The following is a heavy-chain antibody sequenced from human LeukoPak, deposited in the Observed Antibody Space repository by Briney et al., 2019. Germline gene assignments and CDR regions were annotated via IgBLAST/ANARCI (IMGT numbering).Heavy chain of an antibody. CDR3: ARDYSSGWYGGFDY. D-gene: IGHD6-19*01. CDR1: GYTFTSYG. J-gene: IGHJ4*02. CDR2: IIPIFGTA. V-gene: IGHV1-69*13. Sequence: ASVKVSCKASGYTFTSYGISWVRQAPGQGLEWMGGIIPIFGTANYAQKFQGRVTITADESTSTAYMELSSLRSEDTAVYYCARDYSSGWYGGFDYWGQGTLVTVSS.